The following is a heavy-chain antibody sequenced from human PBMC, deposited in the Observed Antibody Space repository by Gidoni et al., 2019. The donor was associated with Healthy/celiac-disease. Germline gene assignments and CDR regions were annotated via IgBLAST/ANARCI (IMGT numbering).Heavy chain of an antibody. V-gene: IGHV1-18*01. CDR2: ISAYNGNT. J-gene: IGHJ5*02. CDR1: GYTFTRYG. D-gene: IGHD2-2*01. Sequence: QVQLVQSGAEVKKPGASVKVSCKASGYTFTRYGISWVRQAPGQGLEWMGWISAYNGNTNYAQKLQGRVTMTTDTSTSTAYMELRSLRSDDTAVYYCARDASSGCSSTSCYVWGSGWFDPWGQGTLVTVSS. CDR3: ARDASSGCSSTSCYVWGSGWFDP.